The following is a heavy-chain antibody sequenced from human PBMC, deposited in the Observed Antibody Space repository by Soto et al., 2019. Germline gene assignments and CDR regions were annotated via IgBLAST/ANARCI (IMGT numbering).Heavy chain of an antibody. D-gene: IGHD5-12*01. CDR3: AKGFNRATRYYYGMDV. J-gene: IGHJ6*02. Sequence: GGSLRLSCAASGFTFSSYGMHWVRQAPGKGLEWVAVISYDGSNKYYADSVKGRFTISRDNSKNTLYLQMNSLRAEDTAVYYCAKGFNRATRYYYGMDVWGQGTTVTVSS. V-gene: IGHV3-30*18. CDR2: ISYDGSNK. CDR1: GFTFSSYG.